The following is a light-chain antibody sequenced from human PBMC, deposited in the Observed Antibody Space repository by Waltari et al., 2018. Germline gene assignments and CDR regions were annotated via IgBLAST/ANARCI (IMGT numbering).Light chain of an antibody. CDR3: QQYLSVPLT. Sequence: DIVMTQSPDSLAVSLGERATINCKSSQSILFTSNNKDSLAWYLQKPGQPPKLLIFGASTRHSGVPDRFSGGGSGTDFTLTISSLQAEDVAVYYCQQYLSVPLTFGGGTKVEI. CDR1: QSILFTSNNKDS. CDR2: GAS. J-gene: IGKJ4*01. V-gene: IGKV4-1*01.